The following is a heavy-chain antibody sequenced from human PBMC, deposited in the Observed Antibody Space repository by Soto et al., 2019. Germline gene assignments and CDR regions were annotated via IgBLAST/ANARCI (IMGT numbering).Heavy chain of an antibody. CDR2: IYHSGST. D-gene: IGHD6-19*01. CDR3: ARDRAVAGSDY. Sequence: QVQLQESGPGLVKPSGTLSLTCAVSGGSISSSNWWTWVRQPPGKGLEWIGEIYHSGSTNYNPPLKSRGTISVDKSKNQFSLKLTSVTAADTAVYYCARDRAVAGSDYWGQGTLVTVSS. CDR1: GGSISSSNW. V-gene: IGHV4-4*02. J-gene: IGHJ4*02.